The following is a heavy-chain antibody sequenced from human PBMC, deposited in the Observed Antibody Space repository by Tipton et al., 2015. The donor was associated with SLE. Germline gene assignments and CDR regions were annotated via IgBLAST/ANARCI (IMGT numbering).Heavy chain of an antibody. J-gene: IGHJ4*02. D-gene: IGHD5-24*01. V-gene: IGHV4-30-2*01. CDR3: AREGDGYNFFGY. Sequence: TLSLTCAVSGGSFSSGGYAWSWIRQPPGKGLEWIGYIYDTGNTYYNPSLKSRVTISLNRTKNQFSLKVDSVTAADTVVYFCAREGDGYNFFGYWGQGTLVTVSA. CDR1: GGSFSSGGYA. CDR2: IYDTGNT.